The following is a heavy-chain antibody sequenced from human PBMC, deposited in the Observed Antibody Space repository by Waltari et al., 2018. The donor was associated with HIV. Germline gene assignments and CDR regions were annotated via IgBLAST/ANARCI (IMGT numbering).Heavy chain of an antibody. CDR3: ARLLLVVGGGGPFDI. CDR2: IDYSGST. Sequence: QLQLQESGPGMVKPSETLSLTCTVSGGSISTITYHWGWVRQPPGKGMEWIGSIDYSGSTYYNPSLKSRGIVSVDTSKNQFSLKLNSVTAADTAVYYCARLLLVVGGGGPFDIWGQGTMVTVSS. V-gene: IGHV4-39*01. J-gene: IGHJ3*02. D-gene: IGHD3-16*01. CDR1: GGSISTITYH.